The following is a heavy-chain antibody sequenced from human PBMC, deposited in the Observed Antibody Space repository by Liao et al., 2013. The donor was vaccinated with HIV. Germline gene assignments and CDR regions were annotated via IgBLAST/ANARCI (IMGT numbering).Heavy chain of an antibody. Sequence: QVQLQESGPGLVKPSQTLSLTCTVSGGSISSGSYYWSWIRQPAGKGLEWIGRIYTSGSTNYNPSLKSRVTMSVDTSKNQFSLKLSSVTAADTAVYYCARDWSSSWYWLDYWGQGTLVTVSS. D-gene: IGHD6-13*01. V-gene: IGHV4-61*02. CDR3: ARDWSSSWYWLDY. J-gene: IGHJ4*02. CDR2: IYTSGST. CDR1: GGSISSGSYY.